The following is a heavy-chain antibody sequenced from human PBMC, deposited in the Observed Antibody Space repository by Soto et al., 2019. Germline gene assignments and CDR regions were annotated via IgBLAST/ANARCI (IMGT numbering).Heavy chain of an antibody. CDR2: INPNGGST. V-gene: IGHV1-46*01. D-gene: IGHD1-26*01. CDR1: GYTFSSYY. CDR3: ARGLGLGDC. Sequence: QVQLVQSGAEVKKPGASVKVSCKASGYTFSSYYIHWVRQAPGQGLEWIGIINPNGGSTNYAQNFVSRLAGAKDASTATVYMHLSALTSDDTAMYYCARGLGLGDCWCQETLVTVSS. J-gene: IGHJ4*02.